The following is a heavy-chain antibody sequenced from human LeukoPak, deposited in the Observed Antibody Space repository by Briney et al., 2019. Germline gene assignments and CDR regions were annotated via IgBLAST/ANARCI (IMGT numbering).Heavy chain of an antibody. D-gene: IGHD1-1*01. J-gene: IGHJ4*02. CDR3: VKDRRYNWNDGGYFEH. CDR1: EITFSNYD. CDR2: ISSTGGNT. V-gene: IGHV3-23*01. Sequence: GGSLRLSCEVSEITFSNYDMSWVRQAPGKGLEWISGISSTGGNTYYADSVQGRFTISRDNSKNTLFLQLNSLRAEDTAVYYCVKDRRYNWNDGGYFEHWGQGTLVSVSS.